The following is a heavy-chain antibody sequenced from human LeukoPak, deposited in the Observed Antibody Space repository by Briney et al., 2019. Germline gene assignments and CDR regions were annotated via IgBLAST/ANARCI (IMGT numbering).Heavy chain of an antibody. Sequence: GASVKVSCKISGKTLTEVALHWVRQAPGKGLEWMGGFDPEDVDTTYAQKFEGRVTMTEDTSTDTAYLELSSLRSEDTAVYYCATILLSKKRYYDFWTSAFDFWGQGTLVTVSS. J-gene: IGHJ3*01. CDR1: GKTLTEVA. D-gene: IGHD3-3*01. CDR3: ATILLSKKRYYDFWTSAFDF. CDR2: FDPEDVDT. V-gene: IGHV1-24*01.